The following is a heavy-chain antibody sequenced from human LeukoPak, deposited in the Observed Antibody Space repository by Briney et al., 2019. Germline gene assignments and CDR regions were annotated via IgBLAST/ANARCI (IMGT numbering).Heavy chain of an antibody. D-gene: IGHD2-2*01. CDR1: GGSISSGSYY. V-gene: IGHV4-61*02. Sequence: SETLSLTCTVSGGSISSGSYYWRWIRQPAGKGLEWIGRIYTSGSTNYNPSLKGRVTIPVESSKTQFSLKLSSVTAADTVVYYCARSMVVVPAASLGDAFDICGQGTMVTVSS. CDR3: ARSMVVVPAASLGDAFDI. J-gene: IGHJ3*02. CDR2: IYTSGST.